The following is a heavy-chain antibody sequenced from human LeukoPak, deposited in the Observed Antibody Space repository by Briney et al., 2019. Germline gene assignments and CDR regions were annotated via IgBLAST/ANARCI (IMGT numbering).Heavy chain of an antibody. Sequence: PSETLSLTCAVYGGSFSGYYWSWIRQPPGEGLEWIGEINHSGSTNYNPSLKIRVTISVDTSKNQFSLKLSAVTAADTAVYYCARGRYGDYFYYWGQGALVTVSS. CDR3: ARGRYGDYFYY. CDR1: GGSFSGYY. V-gene: IGHV4-34*01. J-gene: IGHJ4*02. CDR2: INHSGST. D-gene: IGHD4-17*01.